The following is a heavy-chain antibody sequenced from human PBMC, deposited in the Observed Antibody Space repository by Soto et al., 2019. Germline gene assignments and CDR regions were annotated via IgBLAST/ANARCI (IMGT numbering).Heavy chain of an antibody. CDR2: ISSSGGTI. CDR1: GFTFIDYY. CDR3: ARERDDGLDV. J-gene: IGHJ6*02. Sequence: QVQLEESGGGLVEPGGSLRLSCATSGFTFIDYYMHWIRQAPGKGLEWLSAISSSGGTIYSADSVKGRFTISRDNAENSLYLQMTSLRVEGTAVYYCARERDDGLDVWGQGTTVTVSS. V-gene: IGHV3-11*01.